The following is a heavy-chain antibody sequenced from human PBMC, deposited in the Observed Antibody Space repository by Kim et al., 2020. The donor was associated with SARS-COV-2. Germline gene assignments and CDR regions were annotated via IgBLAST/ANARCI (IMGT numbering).Heavy chain of an antibody. Sequence: LSLTCAASGFTFSDKFMSWIRQAPGKGLEWVSYISSSSGYTNYADSVKGRFTISRDNAKNSLYLQMNSLRAEDTAVYYCVRVRTSSGEAFDFWGQGTMVTVSS. CDR2: ISSSSGYT. V-gene: IGHV3-11*05. CDR1: GFTFSDKF. CDR3: VRVRTSSGEAFDF. J-gene: IGHJ3*01. D-gene: IGHD2-2*01.